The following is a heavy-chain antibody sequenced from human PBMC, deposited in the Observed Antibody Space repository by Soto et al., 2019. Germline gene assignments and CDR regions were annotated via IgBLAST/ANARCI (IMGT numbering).Heavy chain of an antibody. J-gene: IGHJ5*02. D-gene: IGHD2-2*01. V-gene: IGHV4-4*07. CDR1: GDSFSNYY. CDR2: IYPTGST. CDR3: ATGRSEVVPGAMDT. Sequence: XATLSLTCTVSGDSFSNYYCNWVRKSAGKGLEWIGRIYPTGSTTYNPSLKSRLTMSVDTSKNQFSLRLTSMTAADTAVYYCATGRSEVVPGAMDTWGQGTLVTVSS.